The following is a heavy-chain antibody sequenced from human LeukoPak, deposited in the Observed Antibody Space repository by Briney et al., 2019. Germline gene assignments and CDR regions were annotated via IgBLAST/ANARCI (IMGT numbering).Heavy chain of an antibody. CDR1: GFTFSSYG. D-gene: IGHD2-15*01. J-gene: IGHJ4*02. V-gene: IGHV3-7*04. CDR2: IKQDGSEK. CDR3: ARDGVAATHFDY. Sequence: GGSLRLSCAASGFTFSSYGMIWVRQAPGKGLEWVANIKQDGSEKYYVDSVKGRFTISRDNAKNSLYLQMSSLRAEDTAVYYCARDGVAATHFDYWGQGTLVTVSS.